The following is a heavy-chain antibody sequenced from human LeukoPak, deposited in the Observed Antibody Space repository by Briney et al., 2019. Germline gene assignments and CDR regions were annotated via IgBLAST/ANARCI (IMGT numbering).Heavy chain of an antibody. CDR2: IIPIFGIP. CDR3: AGHCSGGSCYSVPFDY. CDR1: GYTFTGYY. Sequence: ASVKVSCKASGYTFTGYYMHWVRQAPGQGLEWLGGIIPIFGIPNYAQKFQGRVTLTPDESTSTAYMELSSLRSEDTAVYYCAGHCSGGSCYSVPFDYWGQGTLVTVSS. J-gene: IGHJ4*02. D-gene: IGHD2-15*01. V-gene: IGHV1-69*13.